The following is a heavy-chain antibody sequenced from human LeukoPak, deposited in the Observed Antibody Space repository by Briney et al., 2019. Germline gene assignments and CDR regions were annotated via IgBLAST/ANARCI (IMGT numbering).Heavy chain of an antibody. CDR1: GYTFTSYD. CDR3: ARGQGGH. Sequence: ASVKVSCKASGYTFTSYDINWVRQATGQGLEWMGWMNPNSGYSGYALKFQGRVTVTWNTSISTAYMELSSLRSEDTAVYYCARGQGGHWGQGTLVTVSS. V-gene: IGHV1-8*03. D-gene: IGHD3-16*01. CDR2: MNPNSGYS. J-gene: IGHJ1*01.